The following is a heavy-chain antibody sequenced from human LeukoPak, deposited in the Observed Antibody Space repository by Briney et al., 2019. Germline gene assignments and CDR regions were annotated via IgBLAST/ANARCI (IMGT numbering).Heavy chain of an antibody. Sequence: GASVKVSCKASGYTFTSYYMHWVRQAPGQGLEWMGWINPNSGGTNYAQKFQGRVTMTRDTSISTAYMELSRLRSDDTAVYYCARVLRDYDFWSGYYPVWYFDYWGQGTLVTVSS. J-gene: IGHJ4*02. CDR1: GYTFTSYY. D-gene: IGHD3-3*01. CDR3: ARVLRDYDFWSGYYPVWYFDY. V-gene: IGHV1-2*02. CDR2: INPNSGGT.